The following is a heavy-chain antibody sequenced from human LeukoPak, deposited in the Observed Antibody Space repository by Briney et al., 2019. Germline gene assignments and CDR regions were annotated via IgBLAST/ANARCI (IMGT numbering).Heavy chain of an antibody. V-gene: IGHV1-3*01. CDR3: ARGYCSSTSCQYYFDY. Sequence: ASVKVSCKASGYTFTSYALHWVRQAPGQRVEWMGWINAGNGDTKYSQKFQGRVTITRDTSASTAYMEPSSLRSEDTAVYHCARGYCSSTSCQYYFDYWGQGTLVTVSS. D-gene: IGHD2-2*01. CDR2: INAGNGDT. CDR1: GYTFTSYA. J-gene: IGHJ4*02.